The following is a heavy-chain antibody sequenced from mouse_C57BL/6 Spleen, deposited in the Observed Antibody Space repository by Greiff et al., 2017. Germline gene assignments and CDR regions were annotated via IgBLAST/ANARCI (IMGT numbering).Heavy chain of an antibody. CDR1: GFNIKNTY. CDR3: ARGSYYGSSYSYAMDY. J-gene: IGHJ4*01. V-gene: IGHV14-3*01. Sequence: QVQQSVAELVRPGASVKLSCTASGFNIKNTYMHWVKQRPEQGLEWIGRIDLANGNTNNASKYQGKATITADASSNPAYLQIISLTSEDTAIYYCARGSYYGSSYSYAMDYWGQGTSVTVSA. D-gene: IGHD1-1*01. CDR2: IDLANGNT.